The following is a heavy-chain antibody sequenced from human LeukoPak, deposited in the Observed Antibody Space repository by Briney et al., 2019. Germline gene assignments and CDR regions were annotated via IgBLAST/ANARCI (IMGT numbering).Heavy chain of an antibody. V-gene: IGHV1-2*02. CDR3: ATSRLRLGELSDFDF. CDR1: GYTFTHFY. J-gene: IGHJ4*02. Sequence: ASVKVSGKASGYTFTHFYIHWVRQAPGQGLEWMGWINPDSCGPNYAKHFEGRVTMTRDTSISTAYMELSRLRSDDTAVYYCATSRLRLGELSDFDFWGRGTLVTVSS. CDR2: INPDSCGP. D-gene: IGHD3-16*02.